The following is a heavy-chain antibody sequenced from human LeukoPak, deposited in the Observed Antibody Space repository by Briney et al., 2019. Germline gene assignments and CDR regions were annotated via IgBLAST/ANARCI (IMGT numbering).Heavy chain of an antibody. V-gene: IGHV4-39*01. J-gene: IGHJ5*02. CDR2: IYYSGNT. D-gene: IGHD2-15*01. CDR3: ARGRIFSRTDCSGGSCSGRGWFDP. CDR1: GVSISSSNSY. Sequence: SETLSLTCTVSGVSISSSNSYWGWIRQPPGKGLEWIGSIYYSGNTYYNASFKSQVSISIDTSKNQFSLKLSSVTAADTAVYYCARGRIFSRTDCSGGSCSGRGWFDPWGQGTLVTVSS.